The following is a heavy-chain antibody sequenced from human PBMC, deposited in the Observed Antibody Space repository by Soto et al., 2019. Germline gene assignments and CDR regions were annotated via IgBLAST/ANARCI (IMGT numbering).Heavy chain of an antibody. V-gene: IGHV1-69*06. CDR3: ARVSTIFGVVYYYYYGMDV. CDR2: IITIFGTA. J-gene: IGHJ6*02. Sequence: QVQLVQSGAEVKKPGSSVKVSCKASGGTFSSYAISWVRQAPGQGLEWMGGIITIFGTANYAQKFQGRVTITADKSTSTAYMELSSLRSEDTAVYYCARVSTIFGVVYYYYYGMDVWGQGTTVIVSS. D-gene: IGHD3-3*01. CDR1: GGTFSSYA.